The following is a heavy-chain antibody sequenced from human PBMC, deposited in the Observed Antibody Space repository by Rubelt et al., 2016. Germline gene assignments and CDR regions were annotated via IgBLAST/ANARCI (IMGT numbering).Heavy chain of an antibody. CDR3: ARDLPPFRRYNWNFPLDY. CDR1: GYTFPSYG. Sequence: QVQLVQSGAEVKKPGASVKVSCKASGYTFPSYGLRWVRQAPGPGLEWQGWIRACNGNPNYAQKLQGRVTPAPAPSTSTAGKELRSLRSDDTAVYYCARDLPPFRRYNWNFPLDYGGQGTLVTVSS. V-gene: IGHV1-18*01. D-gene: IGHD1-7*01. CDR2: IRACNGNP. J-gene: IGHJ4*02.